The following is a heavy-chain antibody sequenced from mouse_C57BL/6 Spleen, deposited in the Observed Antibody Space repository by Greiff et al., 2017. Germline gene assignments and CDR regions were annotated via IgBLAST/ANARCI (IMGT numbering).Heavy chain of an antibody. D-gene: IGHD1-1*01. CDR2: IDPSDSET. Sequence: QVQLQQPGAELVRPGSSVKLSCKASGYTFTSYWMHWVKQRPIQGPEWIGNIDPSDSETPYNQPFKDKATLTVDKSSSTAYMQLSSLTSEDSAVDYCARLLRTQGYCDVGGTGTTVTVSS. CDR3: ARLLRTQGYCDV. CDR1: GYTFTSYW. J-gene: IGHJ1*03. V-gene: IGHV1-52*01.